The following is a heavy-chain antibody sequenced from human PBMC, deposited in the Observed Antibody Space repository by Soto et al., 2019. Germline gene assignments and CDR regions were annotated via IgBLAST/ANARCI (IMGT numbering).Heavy chain of an antibody. CDR1: GGSFSGYY. CDR2: INHSGST. V-gene: IGHV4-34*01. D-gene: IGHD2-2*01. CDR3: ARGRYCSSTSCYQPQGYYYYYMDV. J-gene: IGHJ6*03. Sequence: PSDTLSLTCAVYGGSFSGYYWSWIRQPPGKGLEWIGEINHSGSTNYNPSLKSRVTISVDTSKNQFFLKLSSVTAADTAVYYCARGRYCSSTSCYQPQGYYYYYMDVWGKGTTVTVSS.